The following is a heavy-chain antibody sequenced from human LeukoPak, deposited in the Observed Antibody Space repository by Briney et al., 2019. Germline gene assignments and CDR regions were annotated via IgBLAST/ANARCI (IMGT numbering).Heavy chain of an antibody. J-gene: IGHJ4*02. Sequence: SETLSLTCAVYGGSFSGYYWSWIRQPPGKGLEWIGEINHSGSTNYNPSLKSRVTISVDTSKNQFSLKLSSVTAADTAVYYCARVSAVDGYPNFDYWGQGTLVTVSS. D-gene: IGHD5-24*01. V-gene: IGHV4-34*01. CDR3: ARVSAVDGYPNFDY. CDR1: GGSFSGYY. CDR2: INHSGST.